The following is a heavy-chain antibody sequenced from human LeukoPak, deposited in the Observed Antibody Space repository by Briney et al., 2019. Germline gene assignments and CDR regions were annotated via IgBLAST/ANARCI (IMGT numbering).Heavy chain of an antibody. J-gene: IGHJ4*02. Sequence: PSETLSLTCTVSGGSISSSSYYWGWIRQPPGKGLEWIGSIYYSGSTYYNPSLKSRVTISVDTSKNQFSLKLSSVTAAATAVYYCARLGTMVRGVRHFDYWGQGTLVTVSS. D-gene: IGHD3-10*01. CDR2: IYYSGST. CDR1: GGSISSSSYY. CDR3: ARLGTMVRGVRHFDY. V-gene: IGHV4-39*01.